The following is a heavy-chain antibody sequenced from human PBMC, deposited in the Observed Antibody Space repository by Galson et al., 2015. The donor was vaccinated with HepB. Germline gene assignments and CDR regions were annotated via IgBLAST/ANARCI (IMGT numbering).Heavy chain of an antibody. Sequence: SLRLSCAASGFTFSSFAMHWVRQAPGKGLEWVAVISHDGSHKYYGDSVKGRFTISTDNSKNTLYLQMNSLRAEDTAVYYCAKGITIFGVAPAGCDYWGQGTLVTVSS. D-gene: IGHD3-3*01. CDR2: ISHDGSHK. CDR3: AKGITIFGVAPAGCDY. V-gene: IGHV3-30*18. J-gene: IGHJ4*02. CDR1: GFTFSSFA.